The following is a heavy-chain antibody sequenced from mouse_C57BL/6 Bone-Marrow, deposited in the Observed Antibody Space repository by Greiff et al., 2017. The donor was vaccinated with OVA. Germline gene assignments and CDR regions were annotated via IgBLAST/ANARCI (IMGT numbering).Heavy chain of an antibody. CDR3: ARRGVYYDYLWYFDV. CDR1: GYAFSSSW. J-gene: IGHJ1*03. V-gene: IGHV1-82*01. Sequence: QVQLQQSGPELVKPGASVKISCKASGYAFSSSWMNWVKQRPGKGLEWIGRIYPGDGDTNYNGKFKGKATLAADKSSSTAYLPLSSLTSEDSAVYFCARRGVYYDYLWYFDVWGRGTTVTVSS. CDR2: IYPGDGDT. D-gene: IGHD2-4*01.